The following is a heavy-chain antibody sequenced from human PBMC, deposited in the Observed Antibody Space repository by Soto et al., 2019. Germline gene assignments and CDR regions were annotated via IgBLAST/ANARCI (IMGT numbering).Heavy chain of an antibody. Sequence: SETLSLTCTVSGGSISSYYWSWIRQPPGKGLEWIGYIYYSGSTNYNPSLKSRVTISVDTSKNQFSLKLSSVTAADTAVYYCAMTARHYYDSSGRGGVYYYGMDVWGQGTTVTVSS. CDR2: IYYSGST. J-gene: IGHJ6*02. V-gene: IGHV4-59*01. CDR3: AMTARHYYDSSGRGGVYYYGMDV. CDR1: GGSISSYY. D-gene: IGHD3-22*01.